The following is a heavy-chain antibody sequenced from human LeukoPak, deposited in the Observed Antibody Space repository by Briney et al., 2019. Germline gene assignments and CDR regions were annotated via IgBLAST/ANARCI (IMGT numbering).Heavy chain of an antibody. D-gene: IGHD2-15*01. CDR1: GYTFTGYY. CDR3: ARDKGKIVVVVAATSNWFDP. Sequence: ASVKVSCKASGYTFTGYYMHWVRQAPGQGLEWMGWINPNSGGTNYAQKFQGRVTMTRDTSISTAYMELSRLRSDDTAVYYCARDKGKIVVVVAATSNWFDPWGQGTLVTVSS. V-gene: IGHV1-2*02. CDR2: INPNSGGT. J-gene: IGHJ5*02.